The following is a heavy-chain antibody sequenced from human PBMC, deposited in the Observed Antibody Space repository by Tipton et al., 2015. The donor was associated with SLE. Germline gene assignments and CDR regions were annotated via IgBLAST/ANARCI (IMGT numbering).Heavy chain of an antibody. V-gene: IGHV1-46*04. Sequence: QSGAEVKKPGASVKISCEASGNTFSSDYINWVRQAPGQGLEWIGIINPSGESTNSARKLQARVILTRDTATSTVYMELRSLRSEDTAVYYCASGAANQWLFNWFDSWGQGPLVTVSS. D-gene: IGHD6-19*01. CDR2: INPSGEST. J-gene: IGHJ5*01. CDR3: ASGAANQWLFNWFDS. CDR1: GNTFSSDY.